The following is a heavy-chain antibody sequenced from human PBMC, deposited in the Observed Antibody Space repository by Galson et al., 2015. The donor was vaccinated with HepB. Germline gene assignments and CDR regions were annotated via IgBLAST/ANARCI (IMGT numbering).Heavy chain of an antibody. J-gene: IGHJ4*02. Sequence: SLRLSCAVSGFTFSNYGMSWVRQAPGKGLEWVSALTESGSGTYYVDSAKGRFTISRDNSKETLYLLMNNLRAEDTALYFCAKDSGDDDGGYPDSWGQGTLVTVSS. V-gene: IGHV3-23*01. CDR3: AKDSGDDDGGYPDS. CDR2: LTESGSGT. CDR1: GFTFSNYG. D-gene: IGHD3-10*01.